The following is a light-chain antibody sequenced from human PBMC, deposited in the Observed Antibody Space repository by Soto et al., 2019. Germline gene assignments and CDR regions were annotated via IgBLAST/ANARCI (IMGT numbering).Light chain of an antibody. CDR2: GAS. CDR3: KQYGSSPMYT. Sequence: EIVLTQSPGTLSLSPGERATLSCRASQSVSSSYLAWYQQKPGQAPRLLIHGASARATGIPDRFSGSGSGTDFTLTISRLEPEDFAVYFCKQYGSSPMYTFGQGTTLEIK. CDR1: QSVSSSY. J-gene: IGKJ2*01. V-gene: IGKV3-20*01.